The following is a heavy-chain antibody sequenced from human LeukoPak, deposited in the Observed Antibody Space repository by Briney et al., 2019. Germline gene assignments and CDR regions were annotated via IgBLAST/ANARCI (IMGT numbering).Heavy chain of an antibody. D-gene: IGHD3-10*01. Sequence: GGSLRLSCAASGFTFSSYSMNWVRQAPGKGLEWVSSISSSSSYIYYADSVKGRFTISRDNAKTSLYLQMNSLRAEDTAVYYCARVPLTMVRGVTDYWGQGTLVTVSS. CDR2: ISSSSSYI. CDR3: ARVPLTMVRGVTDY. V-gene: IGHV3-21*01. CDR1: GFTFSSYS. J-gene: IGHJ4*02.